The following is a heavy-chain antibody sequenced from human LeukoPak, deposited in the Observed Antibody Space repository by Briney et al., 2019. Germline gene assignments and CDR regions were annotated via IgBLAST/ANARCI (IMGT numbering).Heavy chain of an antibody. D-gene: IGHD5-12*01. CDR3: ARDPNGYSGYESDY. J-gene: IGHJ4*02. CDR1: GFTFSSYA. Sequence: PGGSLRLSCAASGFTFSSYAMHWVRQAPGKGLEWVAVISYDGSNKYYADSVKGRFTISRDNSKNTLYLQMNSLRAEDTAMYYCARDPNGYSGYESDYWGQGTLVTVSS. V-gene: IGHV3-30*04. CDR2: ISYDGSNK.